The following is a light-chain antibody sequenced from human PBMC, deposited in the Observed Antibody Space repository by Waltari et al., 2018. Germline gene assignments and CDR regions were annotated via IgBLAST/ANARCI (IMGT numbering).Light chain of an antibody. J-gene: IGKJ1*01. Sequence: IVLTQSPGTLSLSPEERATLSCRASQSVSRSLALYQQKPGQAPKLLIYGASTRATGIPDRFTGSGSGTDFSLTISSLEPEDFAIYFCQHYVRLPATFGQGTKVEIK. V-gene: IGKV3-20*01. CDR2: GAS. CDR3: QHYVRLPAT. CDR1: QSVSRS.